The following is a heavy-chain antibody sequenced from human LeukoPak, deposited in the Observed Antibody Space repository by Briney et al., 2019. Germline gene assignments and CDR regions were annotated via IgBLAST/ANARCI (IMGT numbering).Heavy chain of an antibody. J-gene: IGHJ4*02. CDR3: GWGSSWYQGYFNY. V-gene: IGHV3-23*01. CDR1: EFTFSSYA. CDR2: ISTSGDTT. D-gene: IGHD6-13*01. Sequence: GGSLRLSCAASEFTFSSYAMSWVRQAPGKGLEWVSAISTSGDTTFYADSVKGRFTISRDNSRNTLYLQMNSLRAEDTAVYYCGWGSSWYQGYFNYWGQGMLVTVSS.